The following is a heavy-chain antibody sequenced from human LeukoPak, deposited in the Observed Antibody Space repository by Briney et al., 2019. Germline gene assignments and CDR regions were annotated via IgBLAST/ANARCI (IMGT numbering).Heavy chain of an antibody. Sequence: ASVTVSCKASGYTFTGYNIHWVRQAPGQGLEWMGWINPNSGGTNYAQKFQGRVTMTSDTSISTAYMELSRLRSDDTAIYYCARAGNPLYYYYIDVWGKGSTVTVSS. J-gene: IGHJ6*03. CDR1: GYTFTGYN. CDR2: INPNSGGT. CDR3: ARAGNPLYYYYIDV. V-gene: IGHV1-2*02.